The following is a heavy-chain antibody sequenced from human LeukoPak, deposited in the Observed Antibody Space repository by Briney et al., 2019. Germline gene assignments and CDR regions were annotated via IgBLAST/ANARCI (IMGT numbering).Heavy chain of an antibody. J-gene: IGHJ4*02. Sequence: SETLSLTCTVSGGSIRSYYWSWIRQPPGKGLEWIGYIYYSGNTNYNPSLKSRVTISVDTSKNQFSLKLRSVTAADTAVYYCARGRMWAAAEKAYWGQGTLVTVSS. D-gene: IGHD6-13*01. CDR1: GGSIRSYY. CDR3: ARGRMWAAAEKAY. CDR2: IYYSGNT. V-gene: IGHV4-59*12.